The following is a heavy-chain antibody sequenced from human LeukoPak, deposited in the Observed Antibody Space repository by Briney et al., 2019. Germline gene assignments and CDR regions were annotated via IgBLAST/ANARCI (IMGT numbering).Heavy chain of an antibody. CDR1: GYTFTSYY. Sequence: ASVKVSCKAPGYTFTSYYMHWVRQAPGQGLEWMGIINPSGGSTSYAQKFQGRVTMTRDTSTSTVYMELSSLRSEDTAVYYCARDGTGYYDSSLSRYMDVWGKGTTVTVSS. V-gene: IGHV1-46*01. CDR3: ARDGTGYYDSSLSRYMDV. J-gene: IGHJ6*03. D-gene: IGHD3-22*01. CDR2: INPSGGST.